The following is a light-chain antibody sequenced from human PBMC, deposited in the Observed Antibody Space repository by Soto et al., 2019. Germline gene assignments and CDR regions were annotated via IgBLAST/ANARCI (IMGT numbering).Light chain of an antibody. V-gene: IGKV1-9*01. CDR2: AAS. Sequence: DIPLTQSPSFLSASVGDRVTITCRASQGISSYLAWYQQKPGKAPKLLIYAASTLQSGVPSRFSGSGSGTECTLTISSLQPEDFATYYCQQLNSYPITFGQGTRLEIK. J-gene: IGKJ5*01. CDR3: QQLNSYPIT. CDR1: QGISSY.